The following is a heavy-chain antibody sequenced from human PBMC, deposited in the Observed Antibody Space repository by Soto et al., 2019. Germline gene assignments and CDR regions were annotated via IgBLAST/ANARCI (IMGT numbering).Heavy chain of an antibody. V-gene: IGHV3-48*04. CDR3: ARDPPRSLHY. CDR2: ITSTSSAI. Sequence: PGGSLRLSCAASGFPFSFYSMNWVRQAPGKGLEWISYITSTSSAINYADSVRGRFTVSRDNAQNSLFLLMNSLRAEDTAVYYCARDPPRSLHYPGTGPFVTGST. CDR1: GFPFSFYS. J-gene: IGHJ4*02.